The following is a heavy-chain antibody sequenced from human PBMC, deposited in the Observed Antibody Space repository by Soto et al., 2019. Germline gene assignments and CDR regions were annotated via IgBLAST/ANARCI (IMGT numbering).Heavy chain of an antibody. Sequence: SETLSLTCTVSGGSISSYYWSWIRQPAGKGLEWIGRIYTSGSTNYNPSLKSRVTMSVDTSKNQFSLKLSSVTAADTAVYYCARCLRRTNYYYYGMDVRGQGTTVTVSS. CDR2: IYTSGST. CDR1: GGSISSYY. J-gene: IGHJ6*02. V-gene: IGHV4-4*07. D-gene: IGHD2-2*01. CDR3: ARCLRRTNYYYYGMDV.